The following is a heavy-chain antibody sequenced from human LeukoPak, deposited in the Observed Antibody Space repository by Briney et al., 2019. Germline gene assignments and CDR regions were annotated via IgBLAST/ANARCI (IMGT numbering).Heavy chain of an antibody. CDR3: AREMISYGAFDY. Sequence: ASETLSLTCTVSGGSISSGGYYWSWIRQHPGKGLEWIGYIYYSGSTYYNPSLKSRVTISVDTSKNQFSLKLSSVTAADTAVYYCAREMISYGAFDYWGQGTLVTVSS. CDR2: IYYSGST. J-gene: IGHJ4*02. D-gene: IGHD4-17*01. CDR1: GGSISSGGYY. V-gene: IGHV4-31*03.